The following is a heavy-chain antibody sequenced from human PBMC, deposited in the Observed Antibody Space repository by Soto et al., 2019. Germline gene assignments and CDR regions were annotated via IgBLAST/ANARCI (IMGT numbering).Heavy chain of an antibody. CDR3: ARHGSYCFDY. CDR1: EFTFSGYW. Sequence: GGSLRLSCAASEFTFSGYWMSWVRQAPGKGLEWVASIKEDGSEKYYVDSVKGRFTSSRGNAKNSLFLQMNSLRAEDTALYYYARHGSYCFDYWGQGTLVTVSS. J-gene: IGHJ4*02. V-gene: IGHV3-7*01. CDR2: IKEDGSEK.